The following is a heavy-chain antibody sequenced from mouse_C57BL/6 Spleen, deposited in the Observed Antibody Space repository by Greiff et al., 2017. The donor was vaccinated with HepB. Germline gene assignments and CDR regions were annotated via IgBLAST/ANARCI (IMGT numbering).Heavy chain of an antibody. J-gene: IGHJ1*03. Sequence: EVKLVESGGDLVKPGGSLKLSCAASGFTFSSYGMSWVRQTPDKRLEWVATISSGGGYTYYPDSVKGRFTISRDNAKNTLYLQMSSLKSEDTAMYYCARQDYYGSSPTEYFDVWGTGTTVTVSS. D-gene: IGHD1-1*01. CDR1: GFTFSSYG. CDR3: ARQDYYGSSPTEYFDV. V-gene: IGHV5-6*01. CDR2: ISSGGGYT.